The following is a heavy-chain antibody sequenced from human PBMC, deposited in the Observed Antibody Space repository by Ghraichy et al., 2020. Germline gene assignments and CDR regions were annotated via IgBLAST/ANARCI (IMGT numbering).Heavy chain of an antibody. D-gene: IGHD6-19*01. CDR3: AKVGRGGEQWLVD. V-gene: IGHV3-23*01. Sequence: GGSLRLPCAASGFTFNSYAMSWVRQAPGKGLDWVSAISTSGGSTYYADSVKGRFTISRDNSRNTLYLQMNSLRGEDTAVYYCAKVGRGGEQWLVDWGQGTLVTVSS. CDR2: ISTSGGST. J-gene: IGHJ4*02. CDR1: GFTFNSYA.